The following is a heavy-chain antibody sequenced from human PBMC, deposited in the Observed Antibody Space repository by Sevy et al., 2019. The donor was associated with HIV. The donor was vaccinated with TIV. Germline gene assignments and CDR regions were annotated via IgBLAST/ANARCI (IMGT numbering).Heavy chain of an antibody. J-gene: IGHJ4*02. CDR2: IRYDGSDK. Sequence: GGSLILSCAASGFIFSNYGMHWVRQVPGKGLEWVTFIRYDGSDKYYAASVKGRFTISRDDSKNTLYLQMDSLRAEDTAIYYCAKDLAGPGRRYFDYWGQGTLVTVSS. CDR1: GFIFSNYG. D-gene: IGHD6-13*01. CDR3: AKDLAGPGRRYFDY. V-gene: IGHV3-30*02.